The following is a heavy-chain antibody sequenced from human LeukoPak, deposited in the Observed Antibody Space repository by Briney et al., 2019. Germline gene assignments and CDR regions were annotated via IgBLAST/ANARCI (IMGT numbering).Heavy chain of an antibody. Sequence: PGGSLRLSCAASGFTLTNFYMTWFRQAPGKGLEWVVTIKSNGDDEGSLDSVRGRFTTSRDNAKNSMFLRMNDLRAEDTAVYFCVRGGLYYNGRFYLDLWGQGTPVTVSS. J-gene: IGHJ4*02. CDR3: VRGGLYYNGRFYLDL. D-gene: IGHD1-26*01. V-gene: IGHV3-7*01. CDR2: IKSNGDDE. CDR1: GFTLTNFY.